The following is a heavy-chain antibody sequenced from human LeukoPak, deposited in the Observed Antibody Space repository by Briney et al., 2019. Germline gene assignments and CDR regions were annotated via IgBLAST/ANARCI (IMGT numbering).Heavy chain of an antibody. V-gene: IGHV4-39*01. CDR3: ARGRWLRLSGRNWFDP. D-gene: IGHD5-12*01. CDR1: GGSISSSRDY. J-gene: IGHJ5*02. CDR2: IYYSGST. Sequence: SETLSLTCIVSGGSISSSRDYWAWIRQPPGKGLEWIANIYYSGSTYYSPSLKSRVIISVDTSKNQFSLKLSSVTAADTAVYYCARGRWLRLSGRNWFDPWGQGTLVTVSS.